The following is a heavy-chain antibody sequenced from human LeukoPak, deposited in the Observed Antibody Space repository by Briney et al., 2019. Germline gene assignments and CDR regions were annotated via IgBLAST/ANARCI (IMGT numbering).Heavy chain of an antibody. V-gene: IGHV3-43*02. CDR2: ISGDGGST. J-gene: IGHJ4*02. CDR1: GFTFDDYA. Sequence: PEGSLRLSCAASGFTFDDYAMHWVRQAPGKGLEWVSLISGDGGSTYYADSVKGRFTISRDNSKNSLYLQMNSLRTEDTALYYCAKEKQQLLPTPLDYWGQGTLVTVSS. CDR3: AKEKQQLLPTPLDY. D-gene: IGHD6-13*01.